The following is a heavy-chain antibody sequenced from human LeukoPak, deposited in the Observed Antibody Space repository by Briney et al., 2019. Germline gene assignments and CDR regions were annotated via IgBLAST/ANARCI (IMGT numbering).Heavy chain of an antibody. V-gene: IGHV4-59*08. D-gene: IGHD4-11*01. J-gene: IGHJ4*02. CDR3: ARRRGYSNKEAFDD. Sequence: SGTLSLTCTISGDSIGDYYWTWIRQPPGEGLEWIGYIYHSGNSNYNPCLKSRVTISLDTSKNQFFLTLTSVTAADTAVYYCARRRGYSNKEAFDDWGQGTLVTVSS. CDR1: GDSIGDYY. CDR2: IYHSGNS.